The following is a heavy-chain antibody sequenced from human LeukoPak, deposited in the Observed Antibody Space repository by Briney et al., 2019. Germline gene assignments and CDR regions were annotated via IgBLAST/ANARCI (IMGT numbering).Heavy chain of an antibody. CDR1: GYTFTGYY. D-gene: IGHD5-24*01. V-gene: IGHV1-2*02. CDR3: ARDQMGHNWFDP. CDR2: INPNSGGT. J-gene: IGHJ5*02. Sequence: ASVKVSCKASGYTFTGYYMHWVRQAPGQGLEWMGWINPNSGGTKYAQKFQGRVTMTRDTSISTAYMGLSRLRSDDTAVYYCARDQMGHNWFDPWGQGTLVTVSS.